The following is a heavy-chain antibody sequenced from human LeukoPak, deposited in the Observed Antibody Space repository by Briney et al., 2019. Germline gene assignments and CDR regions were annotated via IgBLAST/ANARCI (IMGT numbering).Heavy chain of an antibody. V-gene: IGHV6-1*01. CDR3: ARVSPTNGGNSGLDY. Sequence: SQTLSLTCALSGDSVSSNSAAWNWIRQSPSRGLEWLGRTYYRSKWYNDYAVSVKSRITINPDTSKNQFSLQLNSVTPEDTAVYYCARVSPTNGGNSGLDYWGQGTLVTVSS. CDR2: TYYRSKWYN. J-gene: IGHJ4*02. D-gene: IGHD4-23*01. CDR1: GDSVSSNSAA.